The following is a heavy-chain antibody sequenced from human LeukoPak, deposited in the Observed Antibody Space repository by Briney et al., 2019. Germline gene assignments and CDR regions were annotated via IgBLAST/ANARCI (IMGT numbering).Heavy chain of an antibody. CDR1: GLTFSSYA. D-gene: IGHD3-22*01. CDR2: ISGSGGST. Sequence: PGGSLRLSCAASGLTFSSYAMSWVRQAPGKGLEWVSAISGSGGSTYYADSVKGRFTISRDNAKNSLYLQMNSLRAEDTAVYYCARAANYYDSSGYYRDDYWGQGTLVTVSS. J-gene: IGHJ4*02. CDR3: ARAANYYDSSGYYRDDY. V-gene: IGHV3-23*01.